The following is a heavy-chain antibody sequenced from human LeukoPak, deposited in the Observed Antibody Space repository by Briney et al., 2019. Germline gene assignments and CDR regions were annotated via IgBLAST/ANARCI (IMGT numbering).Heavy chain of an antibody. CDR3: AKVHSYGWLHNFDY. D-gene: IGHD5-24*01. CDR2: ISGSGGST. CDR1: RFTFSSYA. J-gene: IGHJ4*02. V-gene: IGHV3-23*01. Sequence: GGSLRLSCAAPRFTFSSYAMTWVRQAPGKGLEWVSGISGSGGSTYYADSVKGRFTISRDNSKNTLYLQMNSLRAEDTAVYYCAKVHSYGWLHNFDYWGQGTLVTVSS.